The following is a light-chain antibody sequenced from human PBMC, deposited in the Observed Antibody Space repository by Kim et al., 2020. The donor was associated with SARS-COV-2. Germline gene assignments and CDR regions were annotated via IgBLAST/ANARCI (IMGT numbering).Light chain of an antibody. Sequence: SPGERATLSCRASQNIGKKLAWYQQKHGQAPRLLIYDASTRATGIPARFSGSESGTEFTLTISSLQSEDFAVYYCQQYNNWPPWTLGQGTKVDIK. CDR1: QNIGKK. CDR2: DAS. V-gene: IGKV3-15*01. CDR3: QQYNNWPPWT. J-gene: IGKJ1*01.